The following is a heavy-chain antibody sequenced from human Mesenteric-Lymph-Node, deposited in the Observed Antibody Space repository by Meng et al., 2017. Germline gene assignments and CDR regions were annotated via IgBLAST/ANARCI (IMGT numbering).Heavy chain of an antibody. D-gene: IGHD3-3*01. CDR1: GGSFTEYY. CDR2: ISHSGST. CDR3: ARGVGGIFGLVMKDYNYNYGMDV. J-gene: IGHJ6*02. Sequence: GSLRLSCAVFGGSFTEYYWSWIRQPPGKGLEWIGEISHSGSTNYNMSLESRVTISVDTSKNQFSLKLRSVTAADTAVYYCARGVGGIFGLVMKDYNYNYGMDVWGQGTTVTVSS. V-gene: IGHV4-34*01.